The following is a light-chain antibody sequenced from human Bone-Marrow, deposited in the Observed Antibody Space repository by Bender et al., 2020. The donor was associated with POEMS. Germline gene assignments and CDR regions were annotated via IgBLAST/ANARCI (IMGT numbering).Light chain of an antibody. CDR2: GYN. J-gene: IGLJ3*02. V-gene: IGLV1-40*01. Sequence: QSALTPPRSVSGSPGQSVTISCTGSSSNTGSGYDINWYQHLPGTAPKLLIYGYNNRPSGVPDRFSGSKSGTSASLAITGLQAEDEGDYYCQSYDNSLGGWVFGGGTKLTVL. CDR3: QSYDNSLGGWV. CDR1: SSNTGSGYD.